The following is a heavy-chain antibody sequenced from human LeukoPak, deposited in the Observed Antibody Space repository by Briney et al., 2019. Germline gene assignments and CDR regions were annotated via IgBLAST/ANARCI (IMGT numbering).Heavy chain of an antibody. Sequence: SGTLSLTRTVSGGSISSYYWSWIRQPPGKGLEWIGYIYYSGSTNYNPSLKSRVTISVDTSKNQFSLKLSSVTAADTAVYYCARGYSSSWYRYYYYYGMDVWGQGTTVTVSS. CDR2: IYYSGST. CDR1: GGSISSYY. CDR3: ARGYSSSWYRYYYYYGMDV. J-gene: IGHJ6*02. D-gene: IGHD6-13*01. V-gene: IGHV4-59*01.